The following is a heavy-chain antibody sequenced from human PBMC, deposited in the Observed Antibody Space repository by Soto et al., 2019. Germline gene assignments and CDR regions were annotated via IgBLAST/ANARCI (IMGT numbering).Heavy chain of an antibody. Sequence: EVQLVESGGGLVKPGGSLSLSCAASGFTFSSYSRNWVRQAPGKGLEWVPSISSSSSYIYYADSVKGRFTISRDSAKNSLYLQMNSLRAEDTAVYYCASEQWAGGMDVWGQGTTVTVSS. V-gene: IGHV3-21*01. CDR2: ISSSSSYI. CDR1: GFTFSSYS. D-gene: IGHD6-19*01. CDR3: ASEQWAGGMDV. J-gene: IGHJ6*02.